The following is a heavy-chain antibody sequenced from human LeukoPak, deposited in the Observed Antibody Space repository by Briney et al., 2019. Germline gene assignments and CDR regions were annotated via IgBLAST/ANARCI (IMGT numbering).Heavy chain of an antibody. CDR2: ISQSGNT. D-gene: IGHD6-13*01. CDR1: GGSFSHHY. CDR3: ARGGLGAPGAGDFDV. Sequence: SETLSLTCAIYGGSFSHHYWTWIRQPPGKGLQWIGQISQSGNTNYHPSLTSRVTMSVDTSKNQFTLRLRSVTAADTAVYYCARGGLGAPGAGDFDVWGQGTMVTVSS. V-gene: IGHV4-34*01. J-gene: IGHJ3*01.